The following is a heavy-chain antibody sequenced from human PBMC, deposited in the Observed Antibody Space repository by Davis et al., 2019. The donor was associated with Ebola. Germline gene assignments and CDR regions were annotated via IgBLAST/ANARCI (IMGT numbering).Heavy chain of an antibody. CDR1: GSTFSDYY. CDR3: ARRWGSDY. CDR2: ISSSGTTI. V-gene: IGHV3-11*04. Sequence: SLNISCASSGSTFSDYYITWLLQALGKGLEWVSYISSSGTTIDYADSVRGRFTVSRDNAKKLLYLQMNSLRAEDTAVYYCARRWGSDYWGQGTLVTVSS. D-gene: IGHD7-27*01. J-gene: IGHJ4*02.